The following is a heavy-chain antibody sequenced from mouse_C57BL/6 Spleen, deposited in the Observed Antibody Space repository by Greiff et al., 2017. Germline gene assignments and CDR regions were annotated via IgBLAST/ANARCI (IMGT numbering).Heavy chain of an antibody. Sequence: EVQRVESGAELVRPGASVKLSCTASGFNIKDDYMHWVKQRPEQGLEWIGWIDPENGDTEYASKFQGKATITADTSSNTAYLQLSSLTSEDTAVYYCTTDSNYEFFAYWGQGTLVTVSA. V-gene: IGHV14-4*01. CDR2: IDPENGDT. CDR1: GFNIKDDY. D-gene: IGHD2-5*01. CDR3: TTDSNYEFFAY. J-gene: IGHJ3*01.